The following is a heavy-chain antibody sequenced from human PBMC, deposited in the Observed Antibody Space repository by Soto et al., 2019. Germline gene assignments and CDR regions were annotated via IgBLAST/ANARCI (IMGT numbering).Heavy chain of an antibody. Sequence: SETLSLTCTVSGGSISSYYWSWIRQPPGKGLEWIGYIYYSGSTNYNPSLKSRVTISVDTSKNQFSLKLSSVTAADTAVYYCARGGGYDDFDCWGQGTLVTVSS. CDR1: GGSISSYY. D-gene: IGHD5-12*01. CDR3: ARGGGYDDFDC. CDR2: IYYSGST. V-gene: IGHV4-59*01. J-gene: IGHJ4*02.